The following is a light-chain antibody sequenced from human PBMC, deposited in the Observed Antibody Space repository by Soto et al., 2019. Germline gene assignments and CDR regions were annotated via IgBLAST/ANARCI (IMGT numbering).Light chain of an antibody. CDR3: QQRSNWPLT. CDR1: QSVSSN. J-gene: IGKJ4*01. Sequence: DIVMPQSHETLSVSPGERSTLSCRASQSVSSNLAWYQQKPGQAPRLLIYGASSRATGIPARFSGSGSGTDFTLTISSLEPEDFAVYYCQQRSNWPLTFGGGTKVDIK. V-gene: IGKV3-11*01. CDR2: GAS.